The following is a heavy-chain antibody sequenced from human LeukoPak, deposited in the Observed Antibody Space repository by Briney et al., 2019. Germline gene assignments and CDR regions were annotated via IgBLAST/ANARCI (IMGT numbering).Heavy chain of an antibody. J-gene: IGHJ4*02. V-gene: IGHV1-2*02. CDR3: ARSSYYYDSSGLRVDY. D-gene: IGHD3-22*01. CDR2: INPNSGGT. Sequence: ASVKVSCKASGYTFTGYYMHWVRQAPGQGLEWMGWINPNSGGTNYAQKFQGRVTMTRDTSISTAYMELSRLRSDDTAVYYCARSSYYYDSSGLRVDYWGQGTLVTVSS. CDR1: GYTFTGYY.